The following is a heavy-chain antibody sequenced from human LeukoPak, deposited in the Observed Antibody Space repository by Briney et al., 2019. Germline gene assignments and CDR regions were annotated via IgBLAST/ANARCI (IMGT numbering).Heavy chain of an antibody. CDR3: ARPAVRGVMGRYFDF. CDR2: INHSGST. V-gene: IGHV4-34*01. CDR1: GGSFSDYY. Sequence: SETLSLTCAVYGGSFSDYYWSWIRQPPGKGLEWIGEINHSGSTNYNPSLKSRVTISVDTSKSQFSLKVTSVTAADTAVYYCARPAVRGVMGRYFDFWGQGTLVTVSS. J-gene: IGHJ4*02. D-gene: IGHD3-10*01.